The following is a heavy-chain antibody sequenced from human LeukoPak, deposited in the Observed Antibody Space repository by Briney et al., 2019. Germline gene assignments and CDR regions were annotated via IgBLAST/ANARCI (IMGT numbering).Heavy chain of an antibody. CDR3: ARDVAAMDYYYYYMDV. D-gene: IGHD2-15*01. J-gene: IGHJ6*03. V-gene: IGHV3-7*01. Sequence: GGSLRLSCAASGFTFSSYWMSWVRQAPGKGLEWVANIKQDGSEKYYVDSVKGRFTISRDNAKNSLYLQMNSLRAEDTAVYYCARDVAAMDYYYYYMDVWGKGTTVTVSS. CDR2: IKQDGSEK. CDR1: GFTFSSYW.